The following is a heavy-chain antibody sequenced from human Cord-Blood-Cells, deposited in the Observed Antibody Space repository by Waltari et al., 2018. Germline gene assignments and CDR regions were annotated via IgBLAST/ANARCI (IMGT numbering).Heavy chain of an antibody. CDR3: ARGGDIVATIPYYYYMDV. CDR1: GGTFSSYA. V-gene: IGHV1-69*01. Sequence: QVQLVQSGAAVKKPGSSVKVSCKASGGTFSSYAISWVRQAPGHGLEWMGGIIPIFGTANYAQKFQGRVTITADESTSTAYMELSSLRSEDTAVYYCARGGDIVATIPYYYYMDVWGKGTTVTVSS. D-gene: IGHD5-12*01. J-gene: IGHJ6*03. CDR2: IIPIFGTA.